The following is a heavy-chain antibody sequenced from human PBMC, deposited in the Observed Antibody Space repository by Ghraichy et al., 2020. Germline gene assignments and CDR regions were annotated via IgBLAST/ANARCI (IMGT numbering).Heavy chain of an antibody. Sequence: GESLNISCAAPGFTFSYYSMHWVRQAPGKGLECVSYISSSGRTIYYTDSVEGRFTIPRDNAKNSLYLQMNSLRDEDTALYYCARGSDFFDATPPGPDYWGQGTLVTVSS. CDR2: ISSSGRTI. V-gene: IGHV3-48*02. CDR3: ARGSDFFDATPPGPDY. CDR1: GFTFSYYS. D-gene: IGHD2-15*01. J-gene: IGHJ4*02.